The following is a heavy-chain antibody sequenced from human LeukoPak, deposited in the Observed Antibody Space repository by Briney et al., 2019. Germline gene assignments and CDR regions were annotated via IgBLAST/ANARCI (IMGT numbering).Heavy chain of an antibody. Sequence: PGGSLRLSCAASGFIASSNYMSWVRQAPGKGLEWVSVIYGGGNTYYADSVKGRFTISRDNSKNTLYLQMNSLKTEDTAVYYCTTAIEDYFDNSGYYYFDYWGQGTLVTVSS. CDR1: GFIASSNY. D-gene: IGHD3-22*01. CDR2: IYGGGNT. CDR3: TTAIEDYFDNSGYYYFDY. J-gene: IGHJ4*02. V-gene: IGHV3-66*01.